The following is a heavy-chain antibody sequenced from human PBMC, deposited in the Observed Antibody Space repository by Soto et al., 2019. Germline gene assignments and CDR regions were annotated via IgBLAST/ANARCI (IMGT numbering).Heavy chain of an antibody. D-gene: IGHD3-10*01. CDR2: INHSGST. Sequence: SETLSLTCAVYGGSFSGYYWSWIRQPPGKGLEWIGEINHSGSTNYNPSLKSRVTISVDTSKNQFSLKLSSVTAADTAVYYCARATPGWFGEPPRLDYWGQGTLVTVSS. CDR3: ARATPGWFGEPPRLDY. V-gene: IGHV4-34*01. CDR1: GGSFSGYY. J-gene: IGHJ4*02.